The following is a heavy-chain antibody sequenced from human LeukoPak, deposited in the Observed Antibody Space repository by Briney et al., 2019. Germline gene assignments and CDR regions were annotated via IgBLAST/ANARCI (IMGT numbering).Heavy chain of an antibody. CDR1: GFTFTNFG. CDR3: ARSHYSSGRGAFEY. V-gene: IGHV3-23*01. J-gene: IGHJ4*02. D-gene: IGHD6-19*01. CDR2: ITGSDLST. Sequence: GGSLRLSCAASGFTFTNFGMNWVRQAPGKGLEWVSAITGSDLSTYYADSVKGRFTISRDNSKNTLYLQMNSLRAEDTAVYYCARSHYSSGRGAFEYWGQGTLVTVSS.